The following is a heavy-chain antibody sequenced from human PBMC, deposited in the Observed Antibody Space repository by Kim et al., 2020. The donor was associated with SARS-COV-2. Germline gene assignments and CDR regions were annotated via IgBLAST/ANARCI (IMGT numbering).Heavy chain of an antibody. CDR3: AKDFSTSGSSYEGGFGY. Sequence: LSLTCAASGFTFSSYAMSWVRQAPGKGLEWVSVIYSGGSSTYYADSVKGRFTISRDNSKNTLYLQMNSLRAEDTAVYYCAKDFSTSGSSYEGGFGYWGQGTLVTVSS. J-gene: IGHJ4*02. V-gene: IGHV3-23*03. D-gene: IGHD1-26*01. CDR2: IYSGGSST. CDR1: GFTFSSYA.